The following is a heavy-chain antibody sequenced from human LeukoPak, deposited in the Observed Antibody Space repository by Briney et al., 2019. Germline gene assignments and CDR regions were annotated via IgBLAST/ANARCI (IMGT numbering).Heavy chain of an antibody. Sequence: GGSLRLSCAASGFTFSGYGMHWVRQAPGKGLEWVAVISYDGGNKYYADSVKGRFTISRDNSKNTLYLQMNSLRAEDTAVYYCASAYDSSGYSFFTLDYWGQGTLVTVSS. CDR2: ISYDGGNK. CDR3: ASAYDSSGYSFFTLDY. D-gene: IGHD3-22*01. V-gene: IGHV3-30*19. J-gene: IGHJ4*02. CDR1: GFTFSGYG.